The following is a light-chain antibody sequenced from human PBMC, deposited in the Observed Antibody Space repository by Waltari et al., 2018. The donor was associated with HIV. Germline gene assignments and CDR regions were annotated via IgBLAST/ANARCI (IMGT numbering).Light chain of an antibody. CDR2: STN. CDR3: AAWDDSLNGPM. V-gene: IGLV1-44*01. Sequence: QSVLTQPPSASGTPGQRVTISCSGSSSNIGSNTVNWYQQLPGPAPKILIYSTNQRPSGVPDRFSGSKSGTSASLAISGLQSEDEADYYCAAWDDSLNGPMFGGGTKLTVL. J-gene: IGLJ3*02. CDR1: SSNIGSNT.